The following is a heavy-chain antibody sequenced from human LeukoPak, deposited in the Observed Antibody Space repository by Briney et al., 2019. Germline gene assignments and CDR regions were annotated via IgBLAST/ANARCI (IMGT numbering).Heavy chain of an antibody. CDR1: GYSISSGYY. CDR3: ARDRRPRPVDY. Sequence: PSETLSLTCTVSGYSISSGYYWGWIRQPPGKGLEWIGSIYHSGSTYYNPSLKSRVTISVDTSKNQFSLKLSSVTAADTAVYYCARDRRPRPVDYWGQGTLVTVSS. CDR2: IYHSGST. V-gene: IGHV4-38-2*02. J-gene: IGHJ4*02.